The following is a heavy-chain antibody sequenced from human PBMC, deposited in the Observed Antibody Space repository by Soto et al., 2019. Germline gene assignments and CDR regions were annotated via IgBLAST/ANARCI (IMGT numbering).Heavy chain of an antibody. Sequence: PGESLKISCKGSGYSFTSYWIGWVRQMPGKGLEWMGIIYPGDSDTRYSPSFQGQVTISADKSISTAYLQWSSLKASDTAMYYCARRSSSLGLYYYYGMDVWGQGTTVTAP. CDR2: IYPGDSDT. V-gene: IGHV5-51*01. D-gene: IGHD6-6*01. J-gene: IGHJ6*02. CDR3: ARRSSSLGLYYYYGMDV. CDR1: GYSFTSYW.